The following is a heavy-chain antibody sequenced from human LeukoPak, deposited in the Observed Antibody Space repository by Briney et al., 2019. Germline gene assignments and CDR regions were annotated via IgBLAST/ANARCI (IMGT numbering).Heavy chain of an antibody. J-gene: IGHJ4*02. V-gene: IGHV3-9*01. D-gene: IGHD4-23*01. CDR1: GFTFDDYA. CDR3: AKDMAATVVTFSVDY. CDR2: ISWNSGSI. Sequence: GGSLRLSCAASGFTFDDYAMHWARQAPGKGLEWVSGISWNSGSIGYADSVKGRFTISRDNAKNSLYLQMNSLRAEDTALYYCAKDMAATVVTFSVDYWGQGTLVTVSS.